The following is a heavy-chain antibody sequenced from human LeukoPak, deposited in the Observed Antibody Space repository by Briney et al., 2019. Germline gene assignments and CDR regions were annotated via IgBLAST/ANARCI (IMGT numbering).Heavy chain of an antibody. V-gene: IGHV4-4*07. Sequence: PSETLSLTCTVSGGSISSYYWSWIRQPAGKGLEWIGRIYTSGSTNYNPSLKSRVTMSVDTSKNQFSLKLSSVTAADTAVYYCARDGIVGYCSGGSCYPSSYYYYYGMDVWGQGTTVTVSS. CDR2: IYTSGST. J-gene: IGHJ6*02. CDR3: ARDGIVGYCSGGSCYPSSYYYYYGMDV. CDR1: GGSISSYY. D-gene: IGHD2-15*01.